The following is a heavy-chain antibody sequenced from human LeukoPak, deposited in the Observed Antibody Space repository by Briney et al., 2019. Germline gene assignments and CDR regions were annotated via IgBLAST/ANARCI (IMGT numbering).Heavy chain of an antibody. V-gene: IGHV4-61*02. CDR3: ARDIHTSDWTKFDY. CDR1: GGSISSSTYY. J-gene: IGHJ4*02. CDR2: IYSSGRT. Sequence: SQTLSLTCNVSGGSISSSTYYWSWIRQPAGKGLEWIGRIYSSGRTNYNPSLKSRVTISVDTSKNQFPLNLSSVTAADTAVYYCARDIHTSDWTKFDYWGQGTSVTVSS. D-gene: IGHD6-19*01.